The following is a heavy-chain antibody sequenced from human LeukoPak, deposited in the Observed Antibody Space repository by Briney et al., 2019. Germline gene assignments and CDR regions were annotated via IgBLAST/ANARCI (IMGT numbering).Heavy chain of an antibody. CDR3: ATLDSYYDNSGRPLLPD. Sequence: ASVKVSCKVSGNTLTDFSMHWVRQAPGKGLEWMGGLNREDDEAIYAPHFQGRVSVTEDTSTDTAYMELSNLRSEDTVVYYCATLDSYYDNSGRPLLPDWGQGTLVTVSS. V-gene: IGHV1-24*01. J-gene: IGHJ4*02. D-gene: IGHD3-22*01. CDR2: LNREDDEA. CDR1: GNTLTDFS.